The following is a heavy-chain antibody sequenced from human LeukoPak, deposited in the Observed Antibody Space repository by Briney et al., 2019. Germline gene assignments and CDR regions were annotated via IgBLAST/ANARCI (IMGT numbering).Heavy chain of an antibody. V-gene: IGHV7-4-1*02. J-gene: IGHJ4*02. D-gene: IGHD6-19*01. CDR1: GYTFTSYA. Sequence: ASVKVSCKASGYTFTSYAMNWVRQAPGQGLEWMGWINTNTGNPTYAQGFTGRFVFSLDTSVSTAYLQISSLKAEDTAVYYCTSRIAVAGSQRSRGSFDSWGQGTLVTVSS. CDR3: TSRIAVAGSQRSRGSFDS. CDR2: INTNTGNP.